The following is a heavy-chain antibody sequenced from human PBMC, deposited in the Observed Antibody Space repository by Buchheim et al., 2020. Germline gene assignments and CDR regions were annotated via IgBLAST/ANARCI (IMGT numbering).Heavy chain of an antibody. CDR1: GFTFSSYG. D-gene: IGHD2-15*01. V-gene: IGHV3-33*01. CDR2: IWYDGSNK. CDR3: ARQGYCSGGSCYGDYGMDV. Sequence: VQLVESGGGVVQPGRSLRLSCAASGFTFSSYGMHWVRQAPGKGLEWVAVIWYDGSNKYYADSVKGRFTISRDNSKNTLYLQMNSLRAEDTAVYYCARQGYCSGGSCYGDYGMDVWGQGTT. J-gene: IGHJ6*02.